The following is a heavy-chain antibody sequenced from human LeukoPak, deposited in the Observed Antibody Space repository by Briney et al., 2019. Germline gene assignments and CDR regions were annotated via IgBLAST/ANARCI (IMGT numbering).Heavy chain of an antibody. CDR2: IYYSGSA. CDR3: ARDSGYDFWSGSYLY. CDR1: GGSISSSSYY. J-gene: IGHJ4*02. Sequence: SETLSLTCTVSGGSISSSSYYWGWIRQPPGKGLEWIGSIYYSGSAYYNPSLKSRVTISVDTSKNQFSLKLSSVTAADTAVYYCARDSGYDFWSGSYLYWGQGTLVTVSS. V-gene: IGHV4-39*07. D-gene: IGHD3-3*01.